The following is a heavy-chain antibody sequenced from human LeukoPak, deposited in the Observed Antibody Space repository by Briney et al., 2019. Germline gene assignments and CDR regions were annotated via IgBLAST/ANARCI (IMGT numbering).Heavy chain of an antibody. V-gene: IGHV4-61*08. CDR3: TRGTYKFDS. J-gene: IGHJ4*02. Sequence: PSETLSLTCTVSGGSISSGDYYWSWIRQPPGKGLEWIGYISDTGSTNYSPSLKSRVTISVDTSKNQFSLKLSSVTAADTAVYHCTRGTYKFDSWGQGTLVTVSS. D-gene: IGHD1-1*01. CDR1: GGSISSGDYY. CDR2: ISDTGST.